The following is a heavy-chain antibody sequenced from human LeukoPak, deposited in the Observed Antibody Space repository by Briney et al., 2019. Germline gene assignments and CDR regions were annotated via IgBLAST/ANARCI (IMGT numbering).Heavy chain of an antibody. V-gene: IGHV3-21*01. CDR3: ARDLRGYPY. Sequence: PGGSLRLSCAASGFTFTTYSMNWVRQAPGKGLEWVSFVSSTSRFISYADSVKGRFTISRDNAKNSLYLQMTSLRAEDTAVYYCARDLRGYPYRGQGTLVTVSS. CDR1: GFTFTTYS. CDR2: VSSTSRFI. J-gene: IGHJ1*01. D-gene: IGHD3-22*01.